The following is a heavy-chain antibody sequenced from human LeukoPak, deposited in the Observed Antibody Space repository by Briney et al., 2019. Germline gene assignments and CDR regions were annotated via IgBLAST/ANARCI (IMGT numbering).Heavy chain of an antibody. CDR3: ARERTYCSSTSCYNWFDP. CDR2: IYSGGST. CDR1: GFTDSSNY. J-gene: IGHJ5*02. D-gene: IGHD2-2*01. V-gene: IGHV3-66*02. Sequence: GGSLRLFCAASGFTDSSNYMSWVRQAPGKGLEWVSVIYSGGSTYYADSVKGRFTISRDNSKNTLYLQMNSLRAEDTAVYYCARERTYCSSTSCYNWFDPWGQGTLVTVSS.